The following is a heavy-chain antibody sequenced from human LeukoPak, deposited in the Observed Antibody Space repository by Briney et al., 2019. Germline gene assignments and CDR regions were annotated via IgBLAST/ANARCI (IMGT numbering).Heavy chain of an antibody. V-gene: IGHV4-61*02. D-gene: IGHD1-26*01. CDR2: IYTSGST. CDR3: ARDRPFIVGAWRGHFDY. Sequence: SETLSLTCTVSGGSISSGSYYWSWIRQPAGKGLEWIGRIYTSGSTNYNPSLKSRVTISVDTSKNQFSLKLSSVTAADTAVHYCARDRPFIVGAWRGHFDYWGQGTLVTVSS. CDR1: GGSISSGSYY. J-gene: IGHJ4*02.